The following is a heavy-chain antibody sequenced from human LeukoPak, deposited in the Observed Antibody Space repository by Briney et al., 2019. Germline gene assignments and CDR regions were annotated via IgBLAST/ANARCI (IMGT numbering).Heavy chain of an antibody. Sequence: GGSLRLSCAASGFTVSSNYMSWVRQAPGKGLEWVSVIYSGGSTYYADSVKGRFTISRDNSKNTLYLQMNSLRAEDTAVYYCARGRGSYRPGAFDIWGQGTMVTVSS. J-gene: IGHJ3*02. V-gene: IGHV3-66*01. D-gene: IGHD1-26*01. CDR1: GFTVSSNY. CDR2: IYSGGST. CDR3: ARGRGSYRPGAFDI.